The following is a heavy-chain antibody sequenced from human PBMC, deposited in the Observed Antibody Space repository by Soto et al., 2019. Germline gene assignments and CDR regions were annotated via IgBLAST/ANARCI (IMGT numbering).Heavy chain of an antibody. CDR1: GYPFTSYG. V-gene: IGHV1-18*01. D-gene: IGHD1-1*01. Sequence: GASVKVSCKASGYPFTSYGITWVRQAPGQGLEWMAWISAHNGNTNYAQKLQGRVTVTRDTSTSTAYMELRSLRSDDTAVYYCARGRYGDYWGQGALVTVSS. CDR2: ISAHNGNT. J-gene: IGHJ4*02. CDR3: ARGRYGDY.